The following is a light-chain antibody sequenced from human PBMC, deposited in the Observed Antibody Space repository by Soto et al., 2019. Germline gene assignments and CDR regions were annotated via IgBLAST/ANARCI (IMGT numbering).Light chain of an antibody. CDR3: QQYDSYSRT. V-gene: IGKV1-5*03. CDR2: KAS. J-gene: IGKJ1*01. Sequence: DIQMTQSPSTLSASVGDRVTITCRASQSISSWLAWYQQKPGKAPKLLISKASSLESGVPSRFSGSGSGTKFTLTISSLQPDDFATYYCQQYDSYSRTFGQGTKVDIK. CDR1: QSISSW.